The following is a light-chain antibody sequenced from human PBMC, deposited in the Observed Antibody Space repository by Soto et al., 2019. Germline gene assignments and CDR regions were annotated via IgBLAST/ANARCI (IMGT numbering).Light chain of an antibody. CDR3: CSYAGGRTSPWW. J-gene: IGLJ3*02. V-gene: IGLV2-23*01. CDR1: SSDVGSYNL. CDR2: EGS. Sequence: QSVLTQPASVSGSPGQSITISCTGTSSDVGSYNLVSWYQQQPGKAPKLMIYEGSKRPSGVSNRFSGFKSGNTASLTISGLQAEDEADYYCCSYAGGRTSPWWFGAGTKVAVL.